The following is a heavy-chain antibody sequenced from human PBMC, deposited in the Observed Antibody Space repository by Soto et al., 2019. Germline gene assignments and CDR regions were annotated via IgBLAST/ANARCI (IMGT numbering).Heavy chain of an antibody. Sequence: SETLSLTCTVSGGSISSGDYYWSWIRQPPGKGLEWIGYIYYSGSTNYNPSLKSRVTISVDTSKNQFSLKLSSVTAADTAVFYCARRITIFGVVIGGMDVWGQGTTVTVSS. D-gene: IGHD3-3*01. V-gene: IGHV4-61*08. CDR1: GGSISSGDYY. CDR3: ARRITIFGVVIGGMDV. CDR2: IYYSGST. J-gene: IGHJ6*02.